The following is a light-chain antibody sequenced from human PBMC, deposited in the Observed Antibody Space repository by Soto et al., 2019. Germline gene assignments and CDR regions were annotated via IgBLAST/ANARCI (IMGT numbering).Light chain of an antibody. Sequence: EIVLTQSPGTLSLSPGERATLSCRASQSITSNFLAWYQQKPGQAPRLLIYGASTRAAGVPDRFSGSGSGTDFPLPITRLEPEDFAVYYCQQYGRSPLMYTFGQGTKL. CDR3: QQYGRSPLMYT. V-gene: IGKV3-20*01. J-gene: IGKJ2*01. CDR2: GAS. CDR1: QSITSNF.